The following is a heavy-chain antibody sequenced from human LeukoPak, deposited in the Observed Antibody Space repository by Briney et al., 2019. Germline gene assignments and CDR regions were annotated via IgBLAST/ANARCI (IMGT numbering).Heavy chain of an antibody. Sequence: SETLSLTCTVSGGSISSYYWSWIRQPPGKGLEWIGNIYDSGSTNYNPSLKSRVTISVDTSKNQCSLKLSSVTAADTAVYFCARYLSSGLDYWGQGTLVPVSS. J-gene: IGHJ4*02. CDR3: ARYLSSGLDY. V-gene: IGHV4-59*01. D-gene: IGHD3-10*01. CDR2: IYDSGST. CDR1: GGSISSYY.